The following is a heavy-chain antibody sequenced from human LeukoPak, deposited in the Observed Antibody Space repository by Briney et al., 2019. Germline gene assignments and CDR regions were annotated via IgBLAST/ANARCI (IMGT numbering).Heavy chain of an antibody. CDR3: AKDLRYGSGSYSLDY. Sequence: PSQTLSLTCTVSGGSISSGGYYWSWIRQPPGKGLEWIGYIYHSGSTYYNPSLKSRVTISVDRSKNQFSLKLSSVTAADTAVYYCAKDLRYGSGSYSLDYWGQGTLVTVSS. V-gene: IGHV4-30-2*01. D-gene: IGHD3-10*01. CDR2: IYHSGST. CDR1: GGSISSGGYY. J-gene: IGHJ4*02.